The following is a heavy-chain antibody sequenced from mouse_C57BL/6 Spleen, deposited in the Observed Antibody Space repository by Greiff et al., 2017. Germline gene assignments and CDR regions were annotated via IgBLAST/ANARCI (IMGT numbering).Heavy chain of an antibody. CDR1: GYTFTSYG. CDR2: IYPRSGNT. Sequence: QVQLKESGAELARPGASVKLSCKASGYTFTSYGISWVKQRTGQGLEWIGEIYPRSGNTYYNEKFKGKATLTADKSSSTAYMELRSLTSEDSAVYFCARDAAVRRAMDYWGQGTSVTVSS. J-gene: IGHJ4*01. D-gene: IGHD2-14*01. CDR3: ARDAAVRRAMDY. V-gene: IGHV1-81*01.